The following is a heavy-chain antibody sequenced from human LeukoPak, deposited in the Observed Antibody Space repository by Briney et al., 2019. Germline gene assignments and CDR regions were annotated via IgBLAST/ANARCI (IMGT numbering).Heavy chain of an antibody. J-gene: IGHJ4*02. CDR2: IDPSDSYT. V-gene: IGHV5-10-1*01. CDR1: GYSFTSYW. Sequence: GESLKISCKGSGYSFTSYWISWVRQMPGKGLEWMGRIDPSDSYTNYSPSFQGHVTISADQSISTAYLQWSSLKASDTAMYYCARVVCSGGSCYTYLLDYWGQGTLVSVSS. D-gene: IGHD2-15*01. CDR3: ARVVCSGGSCYTYLLDY.